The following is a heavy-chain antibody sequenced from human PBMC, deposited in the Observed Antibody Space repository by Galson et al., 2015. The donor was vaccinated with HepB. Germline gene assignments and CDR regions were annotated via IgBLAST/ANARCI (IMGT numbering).Heavy chain of an antibody. J-gene: IGHJ4*02. CDR3: AKEGRTAAAGVGWEFDY. CDR1: GFTFSSYW. D-gene: IGHD6-13*01. Sequence: SLRLSCAVSGFTFSSYWMSWVRQAPGKGLEWVANIKQDGSEKYYVDSMEGRFTISRDNAKNSLYLQMNSLRVEDTAVYYCAKEGRTAAAGVGWEFDYWGQGSLVTVSS. V-gene: IGHV3-7*01. CDR2: IKQDGSEK.